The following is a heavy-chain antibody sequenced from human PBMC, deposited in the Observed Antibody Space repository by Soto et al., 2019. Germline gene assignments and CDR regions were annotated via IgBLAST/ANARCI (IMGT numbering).Heavy chain of an antibody. D-gene: IGHD5-18*01. Sequence: EVQLVESGGGLVQRGGSLRLSCAASGFTFSDYWIHWVRQAPGKGLVWVSRIKTDGSSTDYADSVKGRFTISRDNAKNTLYLQMNSLSAEDTAVYYCAKREGNTYGLFHWGQGTLVTVSS. V-gene: IGHV3-74*01. CDR3: AKREGNTYGLFH. CDR2: IKTDGSST. CDR1: GFTFSDYW. J-gene: IGHJ4*02.